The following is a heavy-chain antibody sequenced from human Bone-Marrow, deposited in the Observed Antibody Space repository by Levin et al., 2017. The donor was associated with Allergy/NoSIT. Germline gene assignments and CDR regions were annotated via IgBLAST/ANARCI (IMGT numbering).Heavy chain of an antibody. CDR3: ARDNTYNYDNGGYHYGHFDN. CDR2: VIPIVTIS. Sequence: SVKVSCKASGGTFTNYLFSWVRQAPGEGLEWIGRVIPIVTISNYAQRFQGRVTITADKSTNTVYIELSGVTSEDTGIYYCARDNTYNYDNGGYHYGHFDNWGQGTLITVSS. J-gene: IGHJ4*02. D-gene: IGHD3-22*01. CDR1: GGTFTNYL. V-gene: IGHV1-69*04.